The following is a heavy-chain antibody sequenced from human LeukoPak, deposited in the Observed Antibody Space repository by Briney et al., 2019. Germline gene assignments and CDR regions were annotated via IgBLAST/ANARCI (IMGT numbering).Heavy chain of an antibody. CDR2: INHSGST. Sequence: KSSETLSLTCAVYGGSFSGYYWSWIRQPPGKGLEWIGEINHSGSTNYNPSLKSRVTISVDTSKNQFSLKLSSVTAADTAVYYCARVNDTAMVADWGQGTQVTVSS. D-gene: IGHD5-18*01. CDR3: ARVNDTAMVAD. V-gene: IGHV4-34*01. J-gene: IGHJ4*02. CDR1: GGSFSGYY.